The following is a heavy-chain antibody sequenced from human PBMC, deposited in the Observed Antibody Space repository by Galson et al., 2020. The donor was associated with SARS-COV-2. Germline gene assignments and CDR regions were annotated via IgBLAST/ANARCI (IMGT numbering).Heavy chain of an antibody. Sequence: SETLSLTCTVSGASISSGSYYWSWIRQPAGKGLEWIGRIYKSGNTNYNPSLWSQVTISVDTSKNQFSLKLTSVTAADTAVYYCARGNSPCFTICGVLSVSFGREVWGKGTTVMVSS. V-gene: IGHV4-61*02. CDR1: GASISSGSYY. J-gene: IGHJ6*03. D-gene: IGHD3-3*01. CDR3: ARGNSPCFTICGVLSVSFGREV. CDR2: IYKSGNT.